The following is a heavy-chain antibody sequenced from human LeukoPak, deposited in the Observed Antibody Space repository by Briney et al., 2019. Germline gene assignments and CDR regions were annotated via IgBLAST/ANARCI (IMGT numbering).Heavy chain of an antibody. Sequence: PGGSLRLSCAATGFTFSSYAMSWVRQAPGKGLEWVSAISGSGGSTYYADSVKGRFTISRDNSKNTLYLQMSSLRAEDTAVYYCAKADGSMITFGEVIAPWDFDYWGQGTLVTVSS. V-gene: IGHV3-23*01. CDR1: GFTFSSYA. J-gene: IGHJ4*02. D-gene: IGHD3-16*02. CDR3: AKADGSMITFGEVIAPWDFDY. CDR2: ISGSGGST.